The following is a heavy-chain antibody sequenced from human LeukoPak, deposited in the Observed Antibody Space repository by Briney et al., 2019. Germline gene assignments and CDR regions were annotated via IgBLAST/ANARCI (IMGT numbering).Heavy chain of an antibody. D-gene: IGHD1-26*01. CDR2: ISGSGGST. V-gene: IGHV3-23*01. J-gene: IGHJ4*02. Sequence: PGGSLRLSCAASGFTFSSYAMSWVRQAPGKGLEWVSTISGSGGSTYYADSVRGRFTISRDNSKNTLYVQMNSLRAEDTAVYYCAKEGGTYPYFDSWGQGTLVTVSS. CDR1: GFTFSSYA. CDR3: AKEGGTYPYFDS.